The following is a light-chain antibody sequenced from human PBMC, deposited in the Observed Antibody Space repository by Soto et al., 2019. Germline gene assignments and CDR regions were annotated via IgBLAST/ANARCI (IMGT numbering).Light chain of an antibody. CDR3: MQALQTPWT. CDR1: HSLLHSNGYKY. Sequence: DIVMTQSPLSLPVTHGEPASISCRSSHSLLHSNGYKYLDWYLQKPGQSPQLLIYLGSNRASGVPDRFSGSGSGTDFTLKISRGVAEDVGIYYCMQALQTPWTFDQGTKVEIK. J-gene: IGKJ1*01. V-gene: IGKV2-28*01. CDR2: LGS.